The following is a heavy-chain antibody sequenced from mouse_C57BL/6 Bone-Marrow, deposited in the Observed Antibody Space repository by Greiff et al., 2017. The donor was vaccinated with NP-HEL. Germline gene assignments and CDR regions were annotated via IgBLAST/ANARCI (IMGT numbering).Heavy chain of an antibody. CDR1: GFTFSSYG. CDR2: ISSGGSYT. D-gene: IGHD2-4*01. V-gene: IGHV5-6*01. CDR3: ASPYDYDVAWFAY. J-gene: IGHJ3*01. Sequence: EVKLMESGGDLVKPGGSLKLSCAASGFTFSSYGMSWVRQTPDKRLEWVATISSGGSYTYYPDSVKGRFTISRDNAKNTLYLQMSNLKSEDTAMYYCASPYDYDVAWFAYWGQGTLVTVSA.